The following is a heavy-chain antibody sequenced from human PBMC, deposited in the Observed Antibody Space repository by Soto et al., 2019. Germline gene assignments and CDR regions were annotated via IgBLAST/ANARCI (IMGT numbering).Heavy chain of an antibody. CDR2: IYHSGST. J-gene: IGHJ4*02. Sequence: QVQLQESGLGLVKPSETLSLTCTVSGGSISGYYWSWIRQPPGQGLEWIGYIYHSGSTNYNPSLKSRVTISVDTSQNQVLLQLSAVTAADTAVYYSARDAGGSSYAYFDYWGRGTLVTVSS. CDR3: ARDAGGSSYAYFDY. CDR1: GGSISGYY. V-gene: IGHV4-59*01. D-gene: IGHD1-26*01.